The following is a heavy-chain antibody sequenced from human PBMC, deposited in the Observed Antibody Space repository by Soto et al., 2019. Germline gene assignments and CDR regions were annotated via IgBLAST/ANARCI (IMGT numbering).Heavy chain of an antibody. CDR1: GGSISSGGYY. CDR3: ARENVYCSGGSCYSGRPDYYYYYMDV. J-gene: IGHJ6*03. CDR2: IYYSGST. V-gene: IGHV4-31*03. D-gene: IGHD2-15*01. Sequence: SETLSLTCTVSGGSISSGGYYWSWIRQHPGKGLEWIGYIYYSGSTYYNPSLKSRVTISVDTSKNQFSLKLSSVTAADTAVYYCARENVYCSGGSCYSGRPDYYYYYMDVWGKGTTVTVSS.